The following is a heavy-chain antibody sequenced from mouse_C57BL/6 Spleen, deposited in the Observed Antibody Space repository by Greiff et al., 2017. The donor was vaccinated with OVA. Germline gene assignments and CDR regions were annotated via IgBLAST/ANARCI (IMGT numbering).Heavy chain of an antibody. CDR1: GYSITSGYY. CDR3: AREDRAMDY. V-gene: IGHV3-6*01. CDR2: ISYDGSN. Sequence: DVQLVESGPGLVKPSQSLSLTCSVPGYSITSGYYWNWIRQFPGNKLEWMGYISYDGSNNYNPSLKNRISITRDTSKNQFFLKLNSVTTEDTATYYCAREDRAMDYWGQGTSVTVSS. D-gene: IGHD2-14*01. J-gene: IGHJ4*01.